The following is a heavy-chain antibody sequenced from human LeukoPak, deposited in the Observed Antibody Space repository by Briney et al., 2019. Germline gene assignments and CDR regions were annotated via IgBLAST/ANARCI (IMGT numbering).Heavy chain of an antibody. J-gene: IGHJ4*02. Sequence: GGSLRLSCAASGFTFSTYGMSWVRQAPGKGLQWVSTIPSGGGTYYADSVKGRFTISRDNSKNTLYLQMNSLQSEDTAVYYCARDNKASLVPNFDYWGQGTLVTVSS. CDR1: GFTFSTYG. V-gene: IGHV3-23*01. CDR3: ARDNKASLVPNFDY. CDR2: IPSGGGT. D-gene: IGHD3-10*01.